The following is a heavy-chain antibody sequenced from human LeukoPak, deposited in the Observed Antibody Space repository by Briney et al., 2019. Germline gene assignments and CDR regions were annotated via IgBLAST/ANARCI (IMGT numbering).Heavy chain of an antibody. CDR2: INHSGST. J-gene: IGHJ5*02. CDR1: GGSFSGYY. CDR3: ARGGRVQLWLHPSRFDP. V-gene: IGHV4-34*01. Sequence: SETLSLTCAVYGGSFSGYYWSWIRQPPGKGLEWIGEINHSGSTNYNPSLKSRVTISVDTSKNQFSLKLSSVTAADTAVYYCARGGRVQLWLHPSRFDPWGQGTLVTVSS. D-gene: IGHD5-18*01.